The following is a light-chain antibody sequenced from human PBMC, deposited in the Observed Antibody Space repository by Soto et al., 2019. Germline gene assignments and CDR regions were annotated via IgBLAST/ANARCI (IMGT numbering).Light chain of an antibody. V-gene: IGKV3-15*01. CDR3: QQYNNWPGT. CDR2: GAS. CDR1: QTVSSN. Sequence: EIVMTQSPGTLSLSPGERATLSCRASQTVSSNFLAWYQEKPGQAPRLLIYGASTRATGIPARFSGSGSGTEFTLTISSLQSEDFAAYYCQQYNNWPGTFGQGTKVDIK. J-gene: IGKJ1*01.